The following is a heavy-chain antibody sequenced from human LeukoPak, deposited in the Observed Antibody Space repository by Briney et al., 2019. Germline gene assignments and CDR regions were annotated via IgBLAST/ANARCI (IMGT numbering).Heavy chain of an antibody. J-gene: IGHJ4*02. CDR2: INTNTGNP. Sequence: ASVKVSCKASGYTFTSYAMNWVRQAPGQGLEWMGWINTNTGNPTYAQGFTGRFVFSLDTSVSTAYLQFSSLKAEDTAVYYCARGIPYVVPNFDFDYWGQGTLVTVSS. D-gene: IGHD3-16*01. CDR3: ARGIPYVVPNFDFDY. V-gene: IGHV7-4-1*02. CDR1: GYTFTSYA.